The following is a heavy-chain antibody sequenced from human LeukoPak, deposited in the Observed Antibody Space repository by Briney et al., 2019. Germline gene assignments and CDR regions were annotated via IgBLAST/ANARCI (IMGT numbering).Heavy chain of an antibody. CDR2: INQDGSER. V-gene: IGHV3-7*01. Sequence: GGSLRLSCVASGFTFVSHWMTWVRQAPGKGLEWVANINQDGSERYYVDSVKGRFTISRDNAKNSLYLQMNSLRAEDTAVYYCARSLRGVIMLNAFDIWGQGTMVTVSS. D-gene: IGHD3-10*01. J-gene: IGHJ3*02. CDR3: ARSLRGVIMLNAFDI. CDR1: GFTFVSHW.